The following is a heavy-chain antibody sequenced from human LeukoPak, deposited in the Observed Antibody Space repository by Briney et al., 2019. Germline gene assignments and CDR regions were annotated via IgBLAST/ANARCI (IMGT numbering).Heavy chain of an antibody. CDR1: GGSFSGYY. CDR3: ARTRYYYNSRSYGAPYYFDY. D-gene: IGHD3-10*01. V-gene: IGHV4-34*01. Sequence: SETLSLTCAVYGGSFSGYYWSWIRQPPGKGLEWIGEINHSGSTNYNPSLKSRVTISVDTSKNQFSLKLSSVTAADTAVYCCARTRYYYNSRSYGAPYYFDYWGQGTLVTVSS. J-gene: IGHJ4*02. CDR2: INHSGST.